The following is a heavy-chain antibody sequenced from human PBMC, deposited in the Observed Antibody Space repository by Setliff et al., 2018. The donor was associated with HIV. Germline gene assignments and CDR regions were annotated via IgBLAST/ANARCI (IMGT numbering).Heavy chain of an antibody. D-gene: IGHD2-15*01. J-gene: IGHJ4*02. CDR3: ARDFCGSSCSSGYGYFDH. V-gene: IGHV3-23*01. CDR1: GFTFSSHA. Sequence: GGSLRLSCATSGFTFSSHAMSWIRQAPGKGLEWVSTISGTGTTVYYADSVKGRFTTSRDNARNSLYLEMNSLRADDTAVYYCARDFCGSSCSSGYGYFDHWGQGTLVTVSS. CDR2: ISGTGTTV.